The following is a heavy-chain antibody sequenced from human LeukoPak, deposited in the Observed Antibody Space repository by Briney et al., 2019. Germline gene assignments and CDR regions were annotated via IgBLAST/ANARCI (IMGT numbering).Heavy chain of an antibody. J-gene: IGHJ4*02. V-gene: IGHV1-46*01. CDR3: ASGQLRIAAAGTQGLPTH. CDR2: INPSGGGA. Sequence: SVKVSCKASGYTFTSYYMHWVRQAPGQGLEWMGIINPSGGGASSAQKFQGRVTMTRDTSTSTVFMELSSLRSEDTAVYYCASGQLRIAAAGTQGLPTHWGQGTLVTVSS. CDR1: GYTFTSYY. D-gene: IGHD6-13*01.